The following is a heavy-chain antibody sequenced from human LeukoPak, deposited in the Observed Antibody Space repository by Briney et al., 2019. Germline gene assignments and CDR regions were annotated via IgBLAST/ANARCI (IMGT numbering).Heavy chain of an antibody. CDR3: ASFYYDSSGYYHEYFQH. CDR1: GYTFTGYY. V-gene: IGHV1-2*06. Sequence: GASVKVSCKASGYTFTGYYMHRVRQAPGQGLEWMGRINPNSGGTNYAQKFQGRVTMTRDTSISTAYMELSRLRSDDTAVYYCASFYYDSSGYYHEYFQHWGQGTLVTVSS. D-gene: IGHD3-22*01. J-gene: IGHJ1*01. CDR2: INPNSGGT.